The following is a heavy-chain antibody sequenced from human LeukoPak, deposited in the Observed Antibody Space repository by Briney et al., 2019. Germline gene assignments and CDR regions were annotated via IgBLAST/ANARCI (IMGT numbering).Heavy chain of an antibody. D-gene: IGHD3-9*01. Sequence: SETLSLTCAVYGGSFSGYYWSWIRQPPGKGLEWIGEINHSGSTNYNPSLKSRVTISVDASKNQFSLKLSSVTAADTAVYYCARSARGHFDWLLDYWGQGTLVTVSS. CDR3: ARSARGHFDWLLDY. CDR2: INHSGST. J-gene: IGHJ4*02. V-gene: IGHV4-34*01. CDR1: GGSFSGYY.